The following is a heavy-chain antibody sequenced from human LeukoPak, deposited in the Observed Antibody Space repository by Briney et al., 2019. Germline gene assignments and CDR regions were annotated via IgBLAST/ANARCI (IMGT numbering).Heavy chain of an antibody. J-gene: IGHJ4*02. Sequence: GGSLRLSCAASGFTFSSYAMSWVRQAPGKGLEWVANIKQDGSEKYYVDSVKGRFTISRDNAKNSLYLQMNSLRAEDTAVYYCASGLELDYWGQGTLVTVSS. CDR2: IKQDGSEK. V-gene: IGHV3-7*03. CDR3: ASGLELDY. CDR1: GFTFSSYA.